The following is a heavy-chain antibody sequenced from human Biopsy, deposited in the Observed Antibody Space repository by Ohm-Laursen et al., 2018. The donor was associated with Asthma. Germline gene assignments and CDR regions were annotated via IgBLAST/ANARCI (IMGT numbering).Heavy chain of an antibody. Sequence: SLRLSCAASGFTVSTNGISWVRQPPGKGLEWVSVIYSGGGTYYADSVQGQVTISRDNSKNTLSLQMNSLRAEDTAVYYCARAYSGSFFSGSFDIWGQGTMVTVSS. CDR1: GFTVSTNG. D-gene: IGHD4-23*01. CDR2: IYSGGGT. V-gene: IGHV3-53*01. J-gene: IGHJ3*02. CDR3: ARAYSGSFFSGSFDI.